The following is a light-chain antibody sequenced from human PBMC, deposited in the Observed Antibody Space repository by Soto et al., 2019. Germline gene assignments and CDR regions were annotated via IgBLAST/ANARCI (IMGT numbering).Light chain of an antibody. Sequence: DIQMTQSPSTLSASVGDRVTSTCRASQSISSWLAWYQQKPGKAPKVLSYDASSLESGVPSRFSGSGSGTEFTLTISSLQPDDFATSYCQQYNSYSTFGQGTKVEIK. CDR2: DAS. CDR3: QQYNSYST. V-gene: IGKV1-5*01. J-gene: IGKJ1*01. CDR1: QSISSW.